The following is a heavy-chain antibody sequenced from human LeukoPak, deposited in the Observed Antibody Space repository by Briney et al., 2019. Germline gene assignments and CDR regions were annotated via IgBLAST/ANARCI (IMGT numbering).Heavy chain of an antibody. CDR2: ISYDGSNK. Sequence: GGSLRLSCAASGFTFSSYAMHWVRQAPGKGLEWVAVISYDGSNKYYADSVKGRFTISRDNSKNTLYLQMNSLRAEDTAVYYCARDSPFYYGSGSYYWEFDYWGQGTLVTVSS. D-gene: IGHD3-10*01. J-gene: IGHJ4*02. CDR3: ARDSPFYYGSGSYYWEFDY. V-gene: IGHV3-30*04. CDR1: GFTFSSYA.